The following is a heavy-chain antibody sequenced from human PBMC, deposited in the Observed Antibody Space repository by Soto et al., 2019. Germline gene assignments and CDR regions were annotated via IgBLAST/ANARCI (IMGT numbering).Heavy chain of an antibody. V-gene: IGHV1-18*01. CDR3: ARVIGAKELNGMDV. CDR2: ISVYNGNT. CDR1: GYTLTTYG. J-gene: IGHJ6*02. Sequence: QVQLVQSGAEVKNPGASVKVSCKASGYTLTTYGISWVRQAPGQGLEWMGWISVYNGNTNYAQKVQGRVTMTTDTSTSTAYMELRSLKSDDTAVYYCARVIGAKELNGMDVWGQGTTVTVSS. D-gene: IGHD1-26*01.